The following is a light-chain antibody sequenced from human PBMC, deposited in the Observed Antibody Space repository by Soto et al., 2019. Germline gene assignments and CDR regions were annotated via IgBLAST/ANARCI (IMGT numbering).Light chain of an antibody. CDR3: QQYGGSPIT. CDR2: GAS. CDR1: QSVSRR. V-gene: IGKV3-20*01. Sequence: EGVFTPSPGTLSLSPGGRATLSCRASQSVSRRLAWYQQRPGQSPRLLISGASMRASGVPVRFIGSGSGTDFTLTITRLEPEDFAVYYCQQYGGSPITFGLGTRLEIK. J-gene: IGKJ5*01.